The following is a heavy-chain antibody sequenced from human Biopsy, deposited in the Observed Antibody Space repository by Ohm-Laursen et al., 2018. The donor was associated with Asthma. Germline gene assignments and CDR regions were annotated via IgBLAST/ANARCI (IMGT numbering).Heavy chain of an antibody. J-gene: IGHJ6*02. V-gene: IGHV1-69*13. Sequence: ASVKVSCQASGDSFSNYAISWVRQAPGQGLEWMGGLIPVLGTPDHAQMFGGRVTITADESTSTAYMELSSLSSEDTAVYYCARGYSGSDRIVYYYSGLEVWGQGTTVTVS. CDR3: ARGYSGSDRIVYYYSGLEV. CDR2: LIPVLGTP. CDR1: GDSFSNYA. D-gene: IGHD5-12*01.